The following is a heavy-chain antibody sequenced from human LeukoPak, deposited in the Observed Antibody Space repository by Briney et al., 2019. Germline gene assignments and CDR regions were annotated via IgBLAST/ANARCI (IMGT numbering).Heavy chain of an antibody. J-gene: IGHJ6*03. CDR1: GFTFSNAC. V-gene: IGHV3-15*01. CDR3: TTETGKWLRFLARESRYNYYYYMDV. D-gene: IGHD5-12*01. CDR2: IKSRTDDGTT. Sequence: EGSLRLSCAASGFTFSNACMSWVRQAPGRGLEWVGRIKSRTDDGTTDYATPVKGRFSISRDDSKNTLYLQMNSLKTEDTAVYYCTTETGKWLRFLARESRYNYYYYMDVWGKGTTVTISS.